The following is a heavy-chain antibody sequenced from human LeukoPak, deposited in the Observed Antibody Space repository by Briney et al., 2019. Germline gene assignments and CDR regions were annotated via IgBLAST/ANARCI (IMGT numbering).Heavy chain of an antibody. V-gene: IGHV3-23*01. CDR2: ISGSGGST. Sequence: GGSLRLSCAASGFTFSSYAMSWVRQAPGKGLEWVSAISGSGGSTYYADSVKGRFTISRDNSKNTLYPQMNSLRAEDTAVYYCWGYYDSSGYGHYYYYGMGVWGQGTTVTVSS. J-gene: IGHJ6*02. CDR1: GFTFSSYA. CDR3: WGYYDSSGYGHYYYYGMGV. D-gene: IGHD3-22*01.